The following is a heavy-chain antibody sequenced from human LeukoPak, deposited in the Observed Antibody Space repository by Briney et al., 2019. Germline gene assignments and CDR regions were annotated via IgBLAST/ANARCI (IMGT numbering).Heavy chain of an antibody. D-gene: IGHD6-19*01. J-gene: IGHJ4*02. CDR2: ISGSGGST. V-gene: IGHV3-23*01. CDR1: GFTFSSYA. Sequence: GGSLRLSCAASGFTFSSYAMSWVRQAPGKGLEWVSAISGSGGSTYYADSVKGRFTISRDNSKNTLYLQMNSQRAEDTAVYYCAKAGSGWTFFDYWGQGTLVTVSS. CDR3: AKAGSGWTFFDY.